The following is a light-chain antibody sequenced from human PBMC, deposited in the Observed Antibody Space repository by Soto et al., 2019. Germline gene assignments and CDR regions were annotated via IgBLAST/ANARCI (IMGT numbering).Light chain of an antibody. J-gene: IGKJ1*01. V-gene: IGKV3-15*01. CDR2: GAS. CDR3: QQDNNRWA. Sequence: EIVMTQSPATVSMSAGAGATLSCRASQSISSDVAWYQQKPGQAPRLLIYGASTTATGIPARFSGSGSGKACTVTSSSLHAEDLVGYYRQQDNNRWAFRQGTKVDIK. CDR1: QSISSD.